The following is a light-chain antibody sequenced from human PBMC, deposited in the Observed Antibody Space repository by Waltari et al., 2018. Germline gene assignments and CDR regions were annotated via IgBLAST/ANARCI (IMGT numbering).Light chain of an antibody. J-gene: IGLJ3*02. CDR3: QSYDSSDWV. CDR1: RSTIGAGYA. V-gene: IGLV1-40*01. Sequence: QSVLTQPPSVSGAPGQSVTFSCTGIRSTIGAGYALHWYQHLPGTAPNRPSYGTSNRPSGVPDRFSGSKSGTSASLAITGLQAEDEADYYCQSYDSSDWVFGGGTKLTVL. CDR2: GTS.